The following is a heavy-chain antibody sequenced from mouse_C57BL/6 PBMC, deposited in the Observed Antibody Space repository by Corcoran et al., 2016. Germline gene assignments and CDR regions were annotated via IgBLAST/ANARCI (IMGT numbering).Heavy chain of an antibody. CDR3: ARGVGTVFDY. CDR2: ISYDGSN. V-gene: IGHV3-6*01. Sequence: DVQLQESGPGLVKPSQSLSLTCSVTGYSITSGYYWNWIRQFPGNKLEWMGYISYDGSNNYNPSLKNRISITRDTSKNQFFLKLNSVTTEDTATYYCARGVGTVFDYWGQGTTLTVSS. D-gene: IGHD4-1*01. J-gene: IGHJ2*01. CDR1: GYSITSGYY.